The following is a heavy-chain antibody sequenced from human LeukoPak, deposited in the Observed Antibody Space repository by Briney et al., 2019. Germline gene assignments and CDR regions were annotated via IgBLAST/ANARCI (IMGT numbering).Heavy chain of an antibody. J-gene: IGHJ5*02. V-gene: IGHV4-59*01. CDR1: GGSISSYY. CDR3: ARAYPEVTWIRSQTKEWAGGWFDP. CDR2: IYYSGST. Sequence: SETLSLTCTVSGGSISSYYWSWIRQPPGKGLEWIGYIYYSGSTNYNPSLKSRVTISVDTSKNQFSLKLSSVTAADTAVYYWARAYPEVTWIRSQTKEWAGGWFDPWAQGPLVTVSS. D-gene: IGHD5-18*01.